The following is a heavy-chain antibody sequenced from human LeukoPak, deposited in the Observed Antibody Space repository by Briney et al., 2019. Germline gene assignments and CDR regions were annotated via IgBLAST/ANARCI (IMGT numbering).Heavy chain of an antibody. CDR2: SSGSGGST. J-gene: IGHJ3*02. Sequence: PGGSLRLSCAASGFSLSSYAMSWVRQASGKGLEWVSGSSGSGGSTYYADSVKGRFTISRDNSKNTLYLQMNSLRAEDTAMYYCATQWDGGAGAFDTWGQGTMVTVSS. CDR3: ATQWDGGAGAFDT. CDR1: GFSLSSYA. V-gene: IGHV3-23*01. D-gene: IGHD1-26*01.